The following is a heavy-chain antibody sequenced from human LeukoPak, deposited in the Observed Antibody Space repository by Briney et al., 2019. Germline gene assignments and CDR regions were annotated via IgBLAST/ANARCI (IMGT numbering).Heavy chain of an antibody. D-gene: IGHD3-22*01. CDR3: ARDSHFYDSSQSGAGYMDV. CDR1: GYTFTIYA. V-gene: IGHV7-4-1*02. CDR2: INTNTGNP. Sequence: GASVTVSCKASGYTFTIYAMNWVRQAPGQGLEWMGWINTNTGNPTYTQGFTGRVVFSLDTSVSTAYLQISSLKAEDTAVYYCARDSHFYDSSQSGAGYMDVWGKGTTVTVSS. J-gene: IGHJ6*03.